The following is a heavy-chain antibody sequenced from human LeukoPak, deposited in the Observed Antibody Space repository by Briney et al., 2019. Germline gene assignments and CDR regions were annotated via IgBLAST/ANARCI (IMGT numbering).Heavy chain of an antibody. CDR1: GYSLSIGYY. Sequence: SETLSLTCAVSGYSLSIGYYWGWIRQPPGKGLEWIGNMYRSGYTFYNPSLKSRVTISVDTSKNQFSLKLSSVTAADTAVYYCARRLDSWSFDSWGQGTLVTVSS. J-gene: IGHJ4*02. D-gene: IGHD3-9*01. CDR3: ARRLDSWSFDS. CDR2: MYRSGYT. V-gene: IGHV4-38-2*01.